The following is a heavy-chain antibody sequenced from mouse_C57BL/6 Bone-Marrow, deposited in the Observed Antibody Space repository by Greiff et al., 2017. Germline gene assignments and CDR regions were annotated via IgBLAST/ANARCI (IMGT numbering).Heavy chain of an antibody. CDR1: GYTFTSYW. CDR2: IDPNSGGT. D-gene: IGHD1-1*01. Sequence: QVQLKQPGAELVKPGASVKLSCKASGYTFTSYWMHWVKQRPGRGLEWIGRIDPNSGGTKYNEKFKSKATLTVDKPSSTAYMQLSSLTSEDSAVYYCARFPDYGSSYGAWFAYWGQGTLVTVSA. CDR3: ARFPDYGSSYGAWFAY. V-gene: IGHV1-72*01. J-gene: IGHJ3*01.